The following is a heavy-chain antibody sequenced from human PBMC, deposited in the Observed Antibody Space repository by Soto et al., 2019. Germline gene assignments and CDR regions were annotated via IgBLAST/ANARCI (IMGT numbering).Heavy chain of an antibody. Sequence: PSDTLSLTCTASDSPISSNRYYWGWIRQPPGKELEWIGSIYYTGSDYYNASLKSRVTLSVDTSKNHFSLKLSSVTAVDTAVYYCVRSLRADYLYYFDYWGQGALVTVSS. CDR1: DSPISSNRYY. CDR3: VRSLRADYLYYFDY. J-gene: IGHJ4*02. V-gene: IGHV4-39*02. CDR2: IYYTGSD. D-gene: IGHD3-16*01.